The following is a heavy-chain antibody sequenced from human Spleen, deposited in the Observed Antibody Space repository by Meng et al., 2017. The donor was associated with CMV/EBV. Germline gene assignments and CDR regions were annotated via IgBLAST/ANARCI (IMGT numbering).Heavy chain of an antibody. V-gene: IGHV4-39*07. D-gene: IGHD3-3*01. J-gene: IGHJ5*02. CDR1: GSISSSSDY. CDR3: ARVGVTIFGVENWFDP. Sequence: GSISSSSDYWGWIRQPPGKGLEWIGSIYYSGSTYYNPSLKSRVTISVDTSKNQFSLKLSSVTAADTAVYYCARVGVTIFGVENWFDPWGQGTLVTVSS. CDR2: IYYSGST.